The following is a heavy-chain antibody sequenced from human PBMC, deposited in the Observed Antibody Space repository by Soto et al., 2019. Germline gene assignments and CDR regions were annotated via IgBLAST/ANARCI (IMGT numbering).Heavy chain of an antibody. CDR2: IVPIYRTA. J-gene: IGHJ4*02. CDR1: GGTFSSYR. D-gene: IGHD6-13*01. V-gene: IGHV1-69*13. Sequence: SVKVCCKASGGTFSSYRINWVRQAPGQGLEWVGGIVPIYRTADYAQKFQGRVTITADESARTSYMELRSLESQDTAVYYCVRDSGAKLSSSWGQGTLVTVSS. CDR3: VRDSGAKLSSS.